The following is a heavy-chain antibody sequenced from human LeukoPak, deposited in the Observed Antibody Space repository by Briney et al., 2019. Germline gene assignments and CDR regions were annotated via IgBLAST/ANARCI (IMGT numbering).Heavy chain of an antibody. V-gene: IGHV1-2*02. Sequence: GASVKVSCKTSGYTFTDYLMHWVRQAPGQGLEWMGWINLDSGGTKYAQRFQGRVTTTRDTSISTAYMDLSRLRSDDTAVYYCARDLSTSATWEFDYWGQGTLVTVSS. J-gene: IGHJ4*02. CDR1: GYTFTDYL. D-gene: IGHD6-25*01. CDR3: ARDLSTSATWEFDY. CDR2: INLDSGGT.